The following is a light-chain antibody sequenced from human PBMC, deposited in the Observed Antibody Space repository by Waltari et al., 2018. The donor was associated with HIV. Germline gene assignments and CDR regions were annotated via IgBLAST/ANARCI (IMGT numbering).Light chain of an antibody. V-gene: IGKV3-20*01. CDR1: QTVSSTS. CDR3: QQYGSSPQT. J-gene: IGKJ1*01. CDR2: GAS. Sequence: EIVLTQSPGTLSLSPGERATLSCRASQTVSSTSLAWYQQKPGQAPRLLIYGASSRATGIPDRFSGSGSCTDFTLTISRLEPEDFAVYYCQQYGSSPQTFGQGTKVEIK.